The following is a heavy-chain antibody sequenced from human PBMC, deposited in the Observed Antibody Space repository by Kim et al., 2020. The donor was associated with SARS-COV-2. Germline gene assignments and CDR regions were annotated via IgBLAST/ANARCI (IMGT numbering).Heavy chain of an antibody. CDR1: GFTFSSYG. J-gene: IGHJ4*02. CDR3: ARDGVVGATFLDY. CDR2: IWYDGSNK. V-gene: IGHV3-33*01. D-gene: IGHD1-26*01. Sequence: GGSLRLSCAASGFTFSSYGMHWVRQAPGKGLEWVAVIWYDGSNKYYADSVNGRFTISRDNSKNTLYLQINSLRAEDTAVYYCARDGVVGATFLDYWGQGPLVTVPS.